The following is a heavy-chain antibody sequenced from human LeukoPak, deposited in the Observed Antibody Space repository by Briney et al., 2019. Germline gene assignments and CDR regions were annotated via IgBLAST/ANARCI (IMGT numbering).Heavy chain of an antibody. J-gene: IGHJ2*01. D-gene: IGHD2-2*01. CDR1: GGSFSGYY. CDR2: IYTSGST. V-gene: IGHV4-59*10. CDR3: ARHSVVPASIESYWYFDL. Sequence: SETLSLTCAVYGGSFSGYYWSWIRQPPGKGLEWIGRIYTSGSTNYNPSLKSRVTMSVDTSKNQFSLKLSSVTAADTAVYYCARHSVVPASIESYWYFDLWGRGTLVTVSS.